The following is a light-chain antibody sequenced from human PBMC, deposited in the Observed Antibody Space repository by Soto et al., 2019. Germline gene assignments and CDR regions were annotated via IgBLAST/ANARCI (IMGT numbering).Light chain of an antibody. J-gene: IGKJ1*01. V-gene: IGKV1-39*01. CDR1: QSIRSY. CDR2: DAS. Sequence: DIQMTQSPSTLSAPVGDRVTITCRASQSIRSYLNWVQQKPGKAPKLLIYDASSLQTGVPSRFSGSGSGTDFSLTISSLQPEDFATYYCQQSYSTPPWTFGQGTKWIS. CDR3: QQSYSTPPWT.